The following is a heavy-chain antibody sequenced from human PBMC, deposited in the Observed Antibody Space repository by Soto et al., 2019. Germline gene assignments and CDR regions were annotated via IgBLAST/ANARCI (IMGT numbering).Heavy chain of an antibody. CDR2: INSDGSST. J-gene: IGHJ2*01. Sequence: EVQLVESGGGLVQPGGSLRLSCAASGFTFSSYWMHWVHQAPGKGLVWVSRINSDGSSTSYADSVKGRFTISRDNAKNTLYLQMNSLRAEDTAVYYCARVLLERRYWYFDLWGRGTLVTVSS. D-gene: IGHD1-1*01. CDR3: ARVLLERRYWYFDL. V-gene: IGHV3-74*01. CDR1: GFTFSSYW.